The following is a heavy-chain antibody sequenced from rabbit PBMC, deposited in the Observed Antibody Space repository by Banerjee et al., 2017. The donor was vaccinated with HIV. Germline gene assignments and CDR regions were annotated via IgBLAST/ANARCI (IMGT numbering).Heavy chain of an antibody. Sequence: QSLEESGGDLVKPGGSLALTCTASGFSLSNNYVMCWVRQAPGKGLEYIGYISYGGSTYYASWARGRFTISKTSSTTVTLQMTSLTAADTATYFCARMDTGGSGGYEGGFNPWGQGHPGHRL. CDR2: ISYGGST. J-gene: IGHJ2*01. CDR3: ARMDTGGSGGYEGGFNP. V-gene: IGHV1S40*01. D-gene: IGHD1-1*01. CDR1: GFSLSNNYV.